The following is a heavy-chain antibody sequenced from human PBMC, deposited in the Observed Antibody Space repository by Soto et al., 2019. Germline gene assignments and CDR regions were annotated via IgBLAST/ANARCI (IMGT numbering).Heavy chain of an antibody. D-gene: IGHD4-17*01. Sequence: VHLLESGGGLVQPGGSLRLSCAASGFTFSSYAMSWVRQAPGKGLEWVSGITGSGDKRYYADSVKGRFTISRDNSKNTLYLQMNSLRVEDTAVFYCAKDYGDFWDPLDYWGQGTLVPVSS. CDR3: AKDYGDFWDPLDY. V-gene: IGHV3-23*01. J-gene: IGHJ4*02. CDR2: ITGSGDKR. CDR1: GFTFSSYA.